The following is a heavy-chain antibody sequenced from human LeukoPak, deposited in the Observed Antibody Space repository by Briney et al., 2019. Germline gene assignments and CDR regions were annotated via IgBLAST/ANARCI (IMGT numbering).Heavy chain of an antibody. Sequence: GGSLRLSCAASGFTFSSYAMSWVRQAPGKGLEWVSAISGSGGSTYYADSVKGRFTISRDNSKNTLYLQMNSLRAEDTAVYYCAKDRGYSSGWLGLDYWAREPWSPSPQ. CDR2: ISGSGGST. D-gene: IGHD6-19*01. CDR1: GFTFSSYA. V-gene: IGHV3-23*01. CDR3: AKDRGYSSGWLGLDY. J-gene: IGHJ4*02.